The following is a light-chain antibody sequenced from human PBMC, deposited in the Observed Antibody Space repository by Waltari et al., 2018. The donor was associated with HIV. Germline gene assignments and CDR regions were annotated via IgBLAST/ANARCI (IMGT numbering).Light chain of an antibody. CDR1: SSDVGNYNL. CDR3: CSFGGIHVI. J-gene: IGLJ2*01. CDR2: EVT. Sequence: QSALTQPASVSGSPGQSITISCTGTSSDVGNYNLVSWYQQHPGKAPKLMIFEVTKRPSGVSNRCSGSKSGNTASLTISGLQAADEGDYYCCSFGGIHVIFGGGTKLTVL. V-gene: IGLV2-23*02.